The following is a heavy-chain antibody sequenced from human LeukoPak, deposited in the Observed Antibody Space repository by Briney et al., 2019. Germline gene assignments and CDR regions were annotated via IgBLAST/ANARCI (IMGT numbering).Heavy chain of an antibody. CDR2: ISNSGTNP. D-gene: IGHD7-27*01. CDR3: AKVLNWGSRGFDI. CDR1: GFTFSTYA. Sequence: HPGGSLRLSCAASGFTFSTYAMAWVRQAPGKGLEWVSIISNSGTNPDYADSVRGRFTISRDNSKNTLYLQMNSLRAEDTAIYYRAKVLNWGSRGFDIWGQGTMVTVSS. J-gene: IGHJ3*02. V-gene: IGHV3-23*05.